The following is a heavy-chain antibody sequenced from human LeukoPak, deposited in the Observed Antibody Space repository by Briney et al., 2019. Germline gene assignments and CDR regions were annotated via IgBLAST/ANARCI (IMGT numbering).Heavy chain of an antibody. J-gene: IGHJ4*02. Sequence: GASVKVSCKASGYTFTHHGISWVRQAPGQGLEWMGWISCYNGDTMYAQNVQGRATMTTDTSTTTAYIELRSLSSDDTAMYYCARDPSNSAGYHAHFDSWGQGTLVTASS. CDR2: ISCYNGDT. CDR3: ARDPSNSAGYHAHFDS. CDR1: GYTFTHHG. V-gene: IGHV1-18*04. D-gene: IGHD5-12*01.